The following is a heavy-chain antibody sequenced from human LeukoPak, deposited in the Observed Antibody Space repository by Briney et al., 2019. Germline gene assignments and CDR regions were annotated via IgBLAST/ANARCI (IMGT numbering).Heavy chain of an antibody. D-gene: IGHD1-1*01. V-gene: IGHV3-11*01. J-gene: IGHJ4*02. CDR2: ISRGGSTI. CDR3: ARGVPHDY. Sequence: KPGGSLRLSCEASAFTVSDYYMTWIRQAPGKGLEWVSYISRGGSTIYHADSVKGRFTISRDNAKNSLYLQMNSLRAEDTAVYYCARGVPHDYWGQATLVTVSS. CDR1: AFTVSDYY.